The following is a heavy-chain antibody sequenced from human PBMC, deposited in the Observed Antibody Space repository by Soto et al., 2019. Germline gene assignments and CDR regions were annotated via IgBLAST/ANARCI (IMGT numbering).Heavy chain of an antibody. CDR2: IYYSGST. Sequence: KPSETLSLTCTVSGGSISSSSYYWGWIRQPPGKGLEWIGSIYYSGSTYYNPSLKSRVTISVDTSKNQFSLKLSSVTAADTAVYYCARGGLRITMIVVVQRFDYWGQGTLVTVSS. CDR1: GGSISSSSYY. CDR3: ARGGLRITMIVVVQRFDY. D-gene: IGHD3-22*01. V-gene: IGHV4-39*01. J-gene: IGHJ4*02.